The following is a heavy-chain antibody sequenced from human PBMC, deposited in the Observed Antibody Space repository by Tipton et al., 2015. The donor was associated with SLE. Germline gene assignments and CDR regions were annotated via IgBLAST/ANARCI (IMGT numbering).Heavy chain of an antibody. CDR2: IYYSGKT. CDR1: GGSFSSSAYY. D-gene: IGHD4-23*01. Sequence: TLSLTCAVYGGSFSSSAYYWDWLRQPPGKGLEWIGNIYYSGKTYLNPSLQSRVSISIDTSKNQVSLRLTSVTAADTAVYYCAGETRVVTPTDYFYYMDVWGKGTTVTVSS. V-gene: IGHV4-39*07. J-gene: IGHJ6*03. CDR3: AGETRVVTPTDYFYYMDV.